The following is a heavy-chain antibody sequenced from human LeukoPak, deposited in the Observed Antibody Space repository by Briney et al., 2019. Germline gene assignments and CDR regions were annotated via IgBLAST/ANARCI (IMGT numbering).Heavy chain of an antibody. CDR2: IYTSGST. J-gene: IGHJ4*02. CDR3: ARGGHSGSYPGDWYY. CDR1: GGSISSGSYY. D-gene: IGHD1-26*01. Sequence: PSETLSLTCTVSGGSISSGSYYWSWIRQPAGMGLEWIGRIYTSGSTNYNPSLKSRVTISVDTSKNQFSLKLSSVTAADTAVYYCARGGHSGSYPGDWYYWGQGTLVTVSS. V-gene: IGHV4-61*02.